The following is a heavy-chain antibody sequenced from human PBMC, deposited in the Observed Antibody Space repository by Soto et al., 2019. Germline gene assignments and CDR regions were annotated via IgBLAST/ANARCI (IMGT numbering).Heavy chain of an antibody. CDR1: GASITGTSY. CDR2: FSLSGTT. V-gene: IGHV4-4*07. J-gene: IGHJ4*02. Sequence: LSLTCTVSGASITGTSYWSWIRQPAGKGLEWIGRFSLSGTTNYNPSLRSRVTMSADVSKNQFSLRLTSVTAADTALYYCARGMTPPGAPAWYYFDSWGQGTLVTVSS. D-gene: IGHD2-8*02. CDR3: ARGMTPPGAPAWYYFDS.